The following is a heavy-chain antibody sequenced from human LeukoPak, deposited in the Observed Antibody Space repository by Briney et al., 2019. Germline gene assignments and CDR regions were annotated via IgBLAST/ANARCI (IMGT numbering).Heavy chain of an antibody. CDR1: GFTFSSYA. J-gene: IGHJ4*02. CDR3: AKVRSGGWYYFDY. V-gene: IGHV3-23*01. Sequence: GGSLRPSCAASGFTFSSYAMSWVRQAPGKGLEWVSAISGSGGSTYYADSVKGRFTISRDNSKNTLYLQMNSLRAEDTAVYYCAKVRSGGWYYFDYWGQGTLVTVSS. CDR2: ISGSGGST. D-gene: IGHD6-19*01.